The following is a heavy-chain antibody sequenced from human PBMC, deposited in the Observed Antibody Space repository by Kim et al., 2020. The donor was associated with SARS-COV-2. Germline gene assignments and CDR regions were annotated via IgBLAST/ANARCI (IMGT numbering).Heavy chain of an antibody. J-gene: IGHJ1*01. CDR2: IYYSGST. Sequence: SETLSLTCTVSGGSISSSSYYWGWIRQPPGKGLEWIGSIYYSGSTYYNPSLKSRVTISVDTSKNQFSLKLSSVTAADTAVYYCARVAGYCSSTSCYVEYFQHWGQGTLVTVSS. CDR1: GGSISSSSYY. V-gene: IGHV4-39*07. D-gene: IGHD2-2*01. CDR3: ARVAGYCSSTSCYVEYFQH.